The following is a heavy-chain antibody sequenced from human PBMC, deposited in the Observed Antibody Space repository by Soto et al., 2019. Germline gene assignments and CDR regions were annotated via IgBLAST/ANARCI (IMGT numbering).Heavy chain of an antibody. CDR2: IYWADDK. Sequence: QITLKESGPTLVKPTQTLTLTCTVSGFSLITSGVGVGWIRHPPGKALEWLALIYWADDKRYSPSLKSRLTITKDTSKNQVVLTMTNMDPVATATYYCVHRSSRYFQYCGQGTLVTVSS. CDR3: VHRSSRYFQY. J-gene: IGHJ1*01. CDR1: GFSLITSGVG. V-gene: IGHV2-5*02.